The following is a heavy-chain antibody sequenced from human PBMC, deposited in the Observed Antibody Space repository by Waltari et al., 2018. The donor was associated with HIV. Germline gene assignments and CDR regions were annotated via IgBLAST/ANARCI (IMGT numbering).Heavy chain of an antibody. CDR1: GVSFRGYY. V-gene: IGHV4-34*01. D-gene: IGHD3-10*01. J-gene: IGHJ4*02. Sequence: QVQLQQWGAGLLKPSETLSLTCAVYGVSFRGYYWSWIRQSPGKGLKWIGEINHSGSTNYNPSLKSRVTMSVDTSKNQFSLKLSFVTAADTAVYYCARGGNYYGSGSYYKLDYWGQGTLVTVSS. CDR3: ARGGNYYGSGSYYKLDY. CDR2: INHSGST.